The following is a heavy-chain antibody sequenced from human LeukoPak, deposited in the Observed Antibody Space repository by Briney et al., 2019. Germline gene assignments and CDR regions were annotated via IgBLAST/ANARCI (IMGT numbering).Heavy chain of an antibody. Sequence: GASVTVSCKASGYPFSTYGFIWVRQPPGHGLEWMGWISAYNGDTKYAHKVQGRVTMNTDTSTSTAHMELRSLRSDGTAVYYCARDGGYDLYYFGYWGQGTLVTVSS. V-gene: IGHV1-18*01. CDR1: GYPFSTYG. CDR2: ISAYNGDT. J-gene: IGHJ4*02. CDR3: ARDGGYDLYYFGY. D-gene: IGHD5-12*01.